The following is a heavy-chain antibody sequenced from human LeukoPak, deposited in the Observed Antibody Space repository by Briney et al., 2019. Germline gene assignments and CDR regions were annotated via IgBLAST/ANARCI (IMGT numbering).Heavy chain of an antibody. D-gene: IGHD6-19*01. Sequence: SETLSLTCTVSGGSISSYYWSWIRQPPGKGLEWIGYIYYSGSTNYNPSLKGRVTISVDTSKNQFSPKLSSVTAADTAVYYCARAVAGAYDAFDIWGQGTMVTVSS. CDR2: IYYSGST. J-gene: IGHJ3*02. CDR1: GGSISSYY. CDR3: ARAVAGAYDAFDI. V-gene: IGHV4-59*01.